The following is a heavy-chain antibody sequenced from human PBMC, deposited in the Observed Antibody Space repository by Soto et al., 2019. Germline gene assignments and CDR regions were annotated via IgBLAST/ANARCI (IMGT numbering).Heavy chain of an antibody. V-gene: IGHV4-59*01. CDR1: XAXXXSXX. J-gene: IGHJ5*02. D-gene: IGHD3-9*01. CDR3: ARAYFDTKVYSLDP. CDR2: ISLGGSI. Sequence: LSLXCSVSXAXXXSXXYTWIRXTPGKGQEWIGFISLGGSIIYNPSFKCRVIITVETSKNQFSERLSSVTAEDTDVNYYARAYFDTKVYSLDPWGLGTLVTVSS.